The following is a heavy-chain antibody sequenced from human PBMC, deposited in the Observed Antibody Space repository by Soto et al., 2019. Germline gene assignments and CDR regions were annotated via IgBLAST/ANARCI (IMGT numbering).Heavy chain of an antibody. CDR2: IKQDGSEK. D-gene: IGHD4-17*01. J-gene: IGHJ4*02. V-gene: IGHV3-7*04. Sequence: PGGSLRLSCAASGFTFSSYWMSWVRQAPGKGLEWVANIKQDGSEKYYVDSVKGRFTISRDNAKNSLYLQMNSLRAEDTAVYYCAMDAYGDYVAPFDDWGQGTLVTVSS. CDR1: GFTFSSYW. CDR3: AMDAYGDYVAPFDD.